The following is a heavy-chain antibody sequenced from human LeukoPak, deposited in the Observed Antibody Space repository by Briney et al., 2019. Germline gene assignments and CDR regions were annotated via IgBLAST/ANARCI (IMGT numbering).Heavy chain of an antibody. J-gene: IGHJ3*01. CDR1: GCSISGYF. D-gene: IGHD2-2*01. CDR2: LYSGGNT. V-gene: IGHV4-4*07. Sequence: SETLSLTCTVSGCSISGYFWGWIRQPAGKGLEYIGRLYSGGNTNYSPSLKSRVTMSVDTSRNQFSLRVTSVTAADTAIYYCARALVPAARGAFDVWGQGTMVTVSS. CDR3: ARALVPAARGAFDV.